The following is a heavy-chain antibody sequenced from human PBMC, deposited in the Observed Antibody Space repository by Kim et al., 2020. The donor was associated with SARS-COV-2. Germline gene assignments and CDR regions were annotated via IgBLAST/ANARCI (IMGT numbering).Heavy chain of an antibody. Sequence: KSRVTISVDTSKNQFSLKLSSVTAADTAVYYCARASSWYFLYYYYYGMDVWGQGTTVTVSS. D-gene: IGHD6-13*01. J-gene: IGHJ6*02. CDR3: ARASSWYFLYYYYYGMDV. V-gene: IGHV4-34*01.